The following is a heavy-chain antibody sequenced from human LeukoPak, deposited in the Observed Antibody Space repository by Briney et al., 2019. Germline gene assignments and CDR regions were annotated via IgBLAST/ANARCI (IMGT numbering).Heavy chain of an antibody. Sequence: SVKASCKASGNSFTAYAINWVRQVPGQGLEWMANIIPIFGPPNFAQKIRGRVHITADESTSTVYMQLNSLRPEDTAVYYCARERGRTRAGYKCPIFALDSWGQGTPVIVSS. J-gene: IGHJ4*02. CDR2: IIPIFGPP. CDR3: ARERGRTRAGYKCPIFALDS. CDR1: GNSFTAYA. V-gene: IGHV1-69*15. D-gene: IGHD3-3*01.